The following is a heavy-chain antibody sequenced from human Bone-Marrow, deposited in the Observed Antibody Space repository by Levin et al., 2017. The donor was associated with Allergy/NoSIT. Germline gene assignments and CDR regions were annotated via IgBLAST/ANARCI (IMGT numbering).Heavy chain of an antibody. Sequence: GESLKISCAASGFTFSSYSMNWVRQAPGKGLEWVSSISSSSSYIYYADSVKGRFTISRDNAKNSLYLQMNSMRAEDTAVYYCARGQRHSGSYKEEDAFDIWGQGTMVTVSS. CDR2: ISSSSSYI. J-gene: IGHJ3*02. CDR1: GFTFSSYS. D-gene: IGHD1-26*01. V-gene: IGHV3-21*01. CDR3: ARGQRHSGSYKEEDAFDI.